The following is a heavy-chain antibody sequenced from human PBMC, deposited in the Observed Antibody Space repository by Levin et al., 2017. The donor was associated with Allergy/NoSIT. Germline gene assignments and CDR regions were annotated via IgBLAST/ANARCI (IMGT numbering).Heavy chain of an antibody. V-gene: IGHV3-30*03. J-gene: IGHJ4*02. CDR3: ARSSSEFWSGFDY. CDR2: MSYDGSNK. Sequence: GGSLRLSCAAPGFTFSTYAMHWVRQVPGKGPEWVAVMSYDGSNKSYGDSVKGRASISRDNSKHTLYLQMSSLRAEDTAVYFCARSSSEFWSGFDYWGQGTLVTVSS. CDR1: GFTFSTYA. D-gene: IGHD3-3*01.